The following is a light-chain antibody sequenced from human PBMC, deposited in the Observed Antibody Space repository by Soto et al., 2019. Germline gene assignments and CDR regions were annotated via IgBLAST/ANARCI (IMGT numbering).Light chain of an antibody. CDR2: DAS. V-gene: IGKV3-11*01. J-gene: IGKJ1*01. CDR3: LQRNNWPPWT. CDR1: QNVGTF. Sequence: EVVLTQSPATLSLSPGERATLSCRASQNVGTFLAWYQLKPGQAPRLVIYDASNRAAGTPDRFSGSGSGTDFTLTISGLEPEDFALYYCLQRNNWPPWTFGQGTKVDIK.